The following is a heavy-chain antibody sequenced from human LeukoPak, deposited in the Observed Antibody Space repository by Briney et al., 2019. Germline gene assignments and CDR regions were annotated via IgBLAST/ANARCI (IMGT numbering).Heavy chain of an antibody. CDR1: VYTFNYY. D-gene: IGHD3-22*01. J-gene: IGHJ4*02. CDR3: ASGGGSSGFPDD. CDR2: INPNSGGT. V-gene: IGHV1-2*02. Sequence: ASVKVSCKSSVYTFNYYMRWVRQAPGQGLEWMGWINPNSGGTNYAQKFLGRVTVTRDTSISTAYMELNRLRSDDTAMYYCASGGGSSGFPDDWGQGTLVTVSS.